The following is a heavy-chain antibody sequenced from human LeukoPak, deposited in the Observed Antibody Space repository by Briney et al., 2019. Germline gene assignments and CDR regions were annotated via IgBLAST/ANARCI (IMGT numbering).Heavy chain of an antibody. V-gene: IGHV3-7*03. CDR2: IKEDGTET. CDR3: AKEGRSLQTY. CDR1: GFMFSSNW. J-gene: IGHJ4*02. D-gene: IGHD5-24*01. Sequence: GGSLRLSCAASGFMFSSNWMNWVRLAPGKGLEWVANIKEDGTETYYVDSVKGRFTISRDNAKNSLYLQMNSLRVEDTAVYYCAKEGRSLQTYWGQGTLVTVSS.